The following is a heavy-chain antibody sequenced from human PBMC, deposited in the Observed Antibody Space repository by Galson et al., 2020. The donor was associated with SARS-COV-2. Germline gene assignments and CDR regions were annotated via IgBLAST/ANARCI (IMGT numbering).Heavy chain of an antibody. CDR1: GFTFSSYD. D-gene: IGHD1-26*01. Sequence: GESLKISCVGSGFTFSSYDMNWVRQAPGQGLEWTSYISDSGSTIHYADSVKDRFTISRDNAKNSLSLQMNSLRAEDTAVYYCARDATRTGTYPTLIHGGQGTLVTFSS. CDR2: ISDSGSTI. V-gene: IGHV3-48*03. J-gene: IGHJ4*02. CDR3: ARDATRTGTYPTLIH.